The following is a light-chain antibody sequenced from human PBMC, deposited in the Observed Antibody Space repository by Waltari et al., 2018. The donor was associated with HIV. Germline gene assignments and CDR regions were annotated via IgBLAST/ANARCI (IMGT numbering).Light chain of an antibody. CDR1: SGSVSTNNY. Sequence: QTVVTQEPSFSVSPGGTVTLTCGLSSGSVSTNNYPSWFPQTPGHAPRAVIYGTTARSWLIPGRFSGYILGNKAALTLTAAQAGEESDDYCVLYAGSGIRVFGRGRELTVL. J-gene: IGLJ3*02. CDR2: GTT. CDR3: VLYAGSGIRV. V-gene: IGLV8-61*01.